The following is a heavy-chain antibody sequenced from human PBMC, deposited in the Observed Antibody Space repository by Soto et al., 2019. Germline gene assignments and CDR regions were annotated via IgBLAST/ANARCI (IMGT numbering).Heavy chain of an antibody. J-gene: IGHJ4*02. CDR3: ATVHSTSRSFDY. Sequence: LRLSCAASGFTFGMSAMTWVRQAPGKGLEWVSTTGLNGRTTYYADSVKGRFTVSRDNSKNTLDLHMSSLRAEDTAVYYCATVHSTSRSFDYWGQGTLVTVSS. CDR1: GFTFGMSA. V-gene: IGHV3-23*01. D-gene: IGHD6-6*01. CDR2: TGLNGRTT.